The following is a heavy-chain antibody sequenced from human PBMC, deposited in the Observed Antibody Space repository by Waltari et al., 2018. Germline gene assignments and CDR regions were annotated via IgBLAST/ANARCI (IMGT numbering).Heavy chain of an antibody. V-gene: IGHV1-18*01. D-gene: IGHD3-3*01. CDR2: INAYNGNT. J-gene: IGHJ4*02. CDR1: GYTFNDYG. Sequence: VQLVQYGAEVKKPGASVKVSCKASGYTFNDYGISWVRQAPGQGLEWMGWINAYNGNTNYAQKLQGRVTMTTDTSTSTAYMELRSLRSDDTAVYYCARDSRHVVFGVLIHHSFDYWGQGILVTVSS. CDR3: ARDSRHVVFGVLIHHSFDY.